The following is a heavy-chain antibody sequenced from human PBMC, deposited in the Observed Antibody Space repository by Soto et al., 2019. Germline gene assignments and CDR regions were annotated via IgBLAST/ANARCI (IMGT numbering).Heavy chain of an antibody. CDR2: IIPILGIA. CDR3: TSSEKLNWFYP. CDR1: GGTFSSYT. Sequence: QVQLVQSGDEVKKPGSSVKVSCKASGGTFSSYTISWVRQAPGQGLEWMGRIIPILGIANYAQKFQGRVTITADKSMSTAYMELSSLRSEDTAVYYCTSSEKLNWFYPWGQGTLVTVSS. J-gene: IGHJ5*02. V-gene: IGHV1-69*02.